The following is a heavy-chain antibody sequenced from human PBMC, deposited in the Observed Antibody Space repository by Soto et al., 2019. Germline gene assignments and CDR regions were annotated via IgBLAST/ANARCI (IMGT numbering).Heavy chain of an antibody. V-gene: IGHV4-30-2*01. J-gene: IGHJ5*02. Sequence: SETLSLTCAVSGCSISSGGYSWNWIRQTPGKGLEWIGYIYHSGFTHYNPSLKSRVTISVDKSKNQFSLTLTSVTAADTAVYFCARDQLEGNWFDPWGQGTLVTVSS. CDR2: IYHSGFT. CDR1: GCSISSGGYS. CDR3: ARDQLEGNWFDP. D-gene: IGHD1-1*01.